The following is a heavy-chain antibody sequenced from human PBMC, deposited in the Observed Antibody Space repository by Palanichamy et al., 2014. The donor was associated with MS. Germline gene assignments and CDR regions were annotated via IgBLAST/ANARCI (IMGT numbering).Heavy chain of an antibody. CDR2: INHSGST. V-gene: IGHV4-34*01. J-gene: IGHJ4*02. D-gene: IGHD6-13*01. Sequence: QVQLQQWGAGLLKPSETLSLTCAVYGGSFSGYYWSWIRQPPGKGLEWIGEINHSGSTNYNPSLKSRVTISVDTSKNQFSLKLGSVTAADTAVYYCAIMQGIAAAGVDYWGQGTLVTVSS. CDR3: AIMQGIAAAGVDY. CDR1: GGSFSGYY.